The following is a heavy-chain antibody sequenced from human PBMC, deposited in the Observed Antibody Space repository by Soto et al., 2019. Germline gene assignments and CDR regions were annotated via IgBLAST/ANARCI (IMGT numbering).Heavy chain of an antibody. CDR2: ISSSSSYI. CDR3: ARDEGRGGNGNAFDI. CDR1: GFTFSSYS. J-gene: IGHJ3*02. V-gene: IGHV3-21*01. Sequence: GGALRLSCAASGFTFSSYSMNWVRQAPGKGLEWVSSISSSSSYIYYADSVKGRFTISRDNAKNSLYLQMNSLRAEDTAVYYCARDEGRGGNGNAFDIWGQGTMVTVSS. D-gene: IGHD2-15*01.